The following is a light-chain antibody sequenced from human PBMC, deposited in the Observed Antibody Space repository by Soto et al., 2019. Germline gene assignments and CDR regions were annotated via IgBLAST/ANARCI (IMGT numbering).Light chain of an antibody. CDR1: SSDVGGYDY. J-gene: IGLJ1*01. CDR2: EVS. Sequence: QSVLTQPPSASGSPGQSVTISCTGTSSDVGGYDYVSWYQQHPGKAPKLMIYEVSKRPSGVPDRFSGSKSGNTASLTVSELQAEDEADYYCSSYAGSSTYVFGTGTKVTV. CDR3: SSYAGSSTYV. V-gene: IGLV2-8*01.